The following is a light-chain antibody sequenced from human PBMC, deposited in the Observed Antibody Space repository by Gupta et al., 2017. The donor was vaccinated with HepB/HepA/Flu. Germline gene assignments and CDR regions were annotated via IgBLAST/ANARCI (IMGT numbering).Light chain of an antibody. V-gene: IGKV1-5*03. CDR1: QSISGW. CDR2: KAS. Sequence: DTQMTQSPATLSASVCDRATITCRASQSISGWLAWYQQKPGKAHKLLINKASRVESGVPSSFSGSGYGTEFTLTISSRQPDDFAIYYCQQELNSPFTFGRGTKVDI. J-gene: IGKJ4*01. CDR3: QQELNSPFT.